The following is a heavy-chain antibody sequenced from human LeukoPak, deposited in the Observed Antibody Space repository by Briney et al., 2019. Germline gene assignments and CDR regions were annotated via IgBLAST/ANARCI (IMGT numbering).Heavy chain of an antibody. CDR1: GGSISSVDYY. J-gene: IGHJ5*02. CDR2: IYYSGNT. V-gene: IGHV4-30-4*01. CDR3: ARDMRPYNWFDP. D-gene: IGHD2-2*01. Sequence: PSETLSLTCTVSGGSISSVDYYWSWIRPPPGNDLESIGYIYYSGNTYYNPSLKSRINISVDTSKNQFSLELRSVTAADTAVYYCARDMRPYNWFDPWGQGTPVTVSS.